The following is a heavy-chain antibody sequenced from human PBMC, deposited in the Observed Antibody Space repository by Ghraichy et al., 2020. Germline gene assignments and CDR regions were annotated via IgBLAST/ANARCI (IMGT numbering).Heavy chain of an antibody. D-gene: IGHD2-21*01. CDR2: ISGSGGST. CDR1: GFTFSSYA. J-gene: IGHJ4*02. Sequence: GGSLRLSCAASGFTFSSYAMSWVRQAPGKGLEWVSAISGSGGSTYYADSVKGRFTISRDNSKNTLYLQMNSLRAEDTAVYYCAKDSRWGVVVLELGDFDYWGQGTLVTVSS. V-gene: IGHV3-23*01. CDR3: AKDSRWGVVVLELGDFDY.